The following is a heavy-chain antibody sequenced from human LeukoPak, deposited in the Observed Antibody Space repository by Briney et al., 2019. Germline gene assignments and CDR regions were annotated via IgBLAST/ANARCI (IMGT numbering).Heavy chain of an antibody. V-gene: IGHV5-51*01. J-gene: IGHJ4*02. D-gene: IGHD5-18*01. CDR3: ARHEGGTAMSPRGVYFVY. CDR2: IYPGDSDT. Sequence: GESLKISCKGSGYTFTTYWIGWVRQTPGKGLEWMGIIYPGDSDTRYSPSFQGQVTISADKSISTAYLQWSSLKASDTAMYYCARHEGGTAMSPRGVYFVYWGQGTLVTVSS. CDR1: GYTFTTYW.